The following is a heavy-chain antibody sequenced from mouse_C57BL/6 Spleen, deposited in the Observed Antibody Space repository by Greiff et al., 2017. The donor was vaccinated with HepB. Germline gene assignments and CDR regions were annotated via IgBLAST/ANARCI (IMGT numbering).Heavy chain of an antibody. CDR1: GYTFTSYW. D-gene: IGHD1-1*01. V-gene: IGHV1-64*01. Sequence: QVQLQQPGAELVKPGASVKLSCKASGYTFTSYWMHWVKQRPGQGLEWIGMIHPNSGSTNYNEKFKSKATLTVDKSSSTAYMQLSSLTSEDSAVYYCARGDYYYGSSGYFEVWGTGTTVTVSS. CDR3: ARGDYYYGSSGYFEV. J-gene: IGHJ1*03. CDR2: IHPNSGST.